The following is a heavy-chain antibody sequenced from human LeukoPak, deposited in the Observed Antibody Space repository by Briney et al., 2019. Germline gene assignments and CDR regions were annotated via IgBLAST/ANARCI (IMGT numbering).Heavy chain of an antibody. J-gene: IGHJ4*02. V-gene: IGHV4-4*02. D-gene: IGHD6-13*01. CDR1: GVSISSTNR. Sequence: SESLSLTCAVSGVSISSTNRWCCVRQPPGKGGGWVVIIYHGRNTNYKPSLKSGVTLSVDKSKNQLSLKLSSVTAADTAVYYCARQQELVKNWGQGTLVIVSS. CDR3: ARQQELVKN. CDR2: IYHGRNT.